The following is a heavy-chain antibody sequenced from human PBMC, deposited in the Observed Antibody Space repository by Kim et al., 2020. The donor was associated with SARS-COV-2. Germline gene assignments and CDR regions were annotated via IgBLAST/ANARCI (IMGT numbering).Heavy chain of an antibody. CDR3: ARAPRRVGAAYYFDY. CDR1: GFTFSSYA. CDR2: ISYDGSNK. D-gene: IGHD2-15*01. V-gene: IGHV3-30-3*01. J-gene: IGHJ4*02. Sequence: GGSLRLSCAASGFTFSSYAMHWVRQAPGKGLEWVAVISYDGSNKYYADSVKGRFTISRDNSKNTLYLQMNSLRAEDTAVYYCARAPRRVGAAYYFDYWGQGTLVTVSS.